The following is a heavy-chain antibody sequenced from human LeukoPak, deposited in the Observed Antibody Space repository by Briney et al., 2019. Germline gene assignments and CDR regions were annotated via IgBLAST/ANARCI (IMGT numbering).Heavy chain of an antibody. J-gene: IGHJ3*02. Sequence: SVKVSCKASGYTFTSYGISWVRQAPGQGPEWMGEISPLLGTGNYAQKFQGRVTITADTSTSTAYMELNSLKSEDTAVYYCAIRGPSRSLFGFDIWGQGTMVTVSS. D-gene: IGHD2-2*01. V-gene: IGHV1-69*06. CDR3: AIRGPSRSLFGFDI. CDR1: GYTFTSYG. CDR2: ISPLLGTG.